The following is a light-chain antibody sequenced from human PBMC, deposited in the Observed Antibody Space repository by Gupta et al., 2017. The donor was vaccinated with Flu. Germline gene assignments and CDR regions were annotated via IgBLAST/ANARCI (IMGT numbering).Light chain of an antibody. V-gene: IGKV1-39*01. J-gene: IGKJ1*01. CDR2: AAS. CDR1: QSISSY. CDR3: QQSYSTPKT. Sequence: PSSLSASVGDRVTITCRASQSISSYLNWYQQKPGKAPKLLIYAASSLQSGVPSRFSGSGSGTDFTLTISSLQPEDFATYYCQQSYSTPKTFGQGTKVEIK.